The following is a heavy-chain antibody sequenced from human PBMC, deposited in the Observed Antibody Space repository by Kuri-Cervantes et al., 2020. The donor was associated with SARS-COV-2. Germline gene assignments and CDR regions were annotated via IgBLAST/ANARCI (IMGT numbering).Heavy chain of an antibody. J-gene: IGHJ3*02. CDR1: GYTFTSYD. Sequence: ASVKVSCKASGYTFTSYDINWVRQATGQGLEWMGWMNPNSSNTGYAQKFQGRVTITRNTSISTAYMELSSLRYEDTAVYYCARGGESSSSLPIVFYIWGQGTMVTVSS. D-gene: IGHD6-6*01. V-gene: IGHV1-8*03. CDR3: ARGGESSSSLPIVFYI. CDR2: MNPNSSNT.